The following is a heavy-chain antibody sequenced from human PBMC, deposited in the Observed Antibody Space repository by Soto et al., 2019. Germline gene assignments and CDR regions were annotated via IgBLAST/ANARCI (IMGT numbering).Heavy chain of an antibody. CDR1: GFTFSDYY. J-gene: IGHJ6*02. Sequence: GSLRLSCAASGFTFSDYYMSWIRQAPGKGLEWVSYISSSSSYTNYADSVKGRFTISRDNAKNSLYLQMNSLRAEDTAVYYCAKAPTYYYDSSGLPSSLDVWGQGTTVTVSS. D-gene: IGHD3-22*01. CDR2: ISSSSSYT. V-gene: IGHV3-11*06. CDR3: AKAPTYYYDSSGLPSSLDV.